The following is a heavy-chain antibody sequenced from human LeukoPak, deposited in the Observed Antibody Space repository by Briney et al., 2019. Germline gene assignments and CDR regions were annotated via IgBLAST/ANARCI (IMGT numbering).Heavy chain of an antibody. CDR3: ARMVSSSHNFDY. Sequence: GESLEISCKGSGYSFTSHWIGWVRQMPGKSLEWMGIIYPGDSDTRYSPSFQGQVTISADKSISTAYLQWSSLKASDTAMYYCARMVSSSHNFDYWGQGTLVTVSS. J-gene: IGHJ4*02. D-gene: IGHD6-13*01. CDR1: GYSFTSHW. V-gene: IGHV5-51*01. CDR2: IYPGDSDT.